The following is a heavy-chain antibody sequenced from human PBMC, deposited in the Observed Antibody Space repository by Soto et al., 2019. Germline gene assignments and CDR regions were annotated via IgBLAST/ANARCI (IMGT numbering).Heavy chain of an antibody. J-gene: IGHJ4*02. Sequence: QVQLVQSGTEVKKPGSSVNVSCKASGGTFSNSAIIWVRQAPGQGLEWMGGILPIFGTPNYAQKFQGRLTIYADEFSSTAYMELNILRSADTAVYYCATQAEALDTAMLKGLAHWGQGSLVTVSS. CDR3: ATQAEALDTAMLKGLAH. V-gene: IGHV1-69*01. D-gene: IGHD5-18*01. CDR2: ILPIFGTP. CDR1: GGTFSNSA.